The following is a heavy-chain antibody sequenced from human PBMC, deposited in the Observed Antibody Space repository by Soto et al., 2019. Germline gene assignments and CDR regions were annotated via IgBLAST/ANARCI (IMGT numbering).Heavy chain of an antibody. CDR1: GYTFTSYA. J-gene: IGHJ5*02. D-gene: IGHD2-2*01. Sequence: ASVKVSCKASGYTFTSYAMHWVRQAPGQRLEWMGWINAGNGNTKYSQKFQGRATITRDTSASTAYMELSSLISEDTAVYYCARGGLVRYCSSTSCQPFDPWGQGTLVTVSS. V-gene: IGHV1-3*01. CDR3: ARGGLVRYCSSTSCQPFDP. CDR2: INAGNGNT.